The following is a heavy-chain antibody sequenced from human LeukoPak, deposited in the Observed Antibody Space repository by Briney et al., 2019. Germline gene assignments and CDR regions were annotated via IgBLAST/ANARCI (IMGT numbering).Heavy chain of an antibody. CDR2: LNLDGSST. Sequence: PGGSLRLSCAASGFTFSNYWMHWVRHVPGEGLVWVSRLNLDGSSTNYADSVKGRFTISRDNAKNTLYLQMKSLRAEDTAVYYCARLWPAATSSRFDFWGQGTLVTVSS. D-gene: IGHD3/OR15-3a*01. CDR1: GFTFSNYW. V-gene: IGHV3-74*01. CDR3: ARLWPAATSSRFDF. J-gene: IGHJ4*02.